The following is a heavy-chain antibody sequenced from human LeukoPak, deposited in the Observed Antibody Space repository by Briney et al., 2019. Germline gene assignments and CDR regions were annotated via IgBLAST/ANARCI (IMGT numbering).Heavy chain of an antibody. CDR2: ISGSGGST. J-gene: IGHJ4*02. Sequence: PGGSLRLSCAASGFTFSSYAMSWVRQAPGKGLEWVSAISGSGGSTYYADSVKGRFTISRDNSKNTLYLQMNSLRAEDTAVYYCAKDGLVAGYGDYGYFDYWGQGTLVTVSS. CDR3: AKDGLVAGYGDYGYFDY. V-gene: IGHV3-23*01. CDR1: GFTFSSYA. D-gene: IGHD4-17*01.